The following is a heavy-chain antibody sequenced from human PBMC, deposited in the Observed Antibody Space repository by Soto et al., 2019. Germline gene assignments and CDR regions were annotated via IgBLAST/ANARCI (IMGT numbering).Heavy chain of an antibody. D-gene: IGHD6-13*01. Sequence: GGSLRLSCAASGFTVRSRYMSWVRQAPGKGLECVSVIYSGGSTYYTDSVKGRFTISRDNSQNTLYLQMNSLRAEDTAVYYCARAIAAAAAAYAFDIWGQGTMVIVSS. CDR2: IYSGGST. CDR1: GFTVRSRY. J-gene: IGHJ3*02. CDR3: ARAIAAAAAAYAFDI. V-gene: IGHV3-66*01.